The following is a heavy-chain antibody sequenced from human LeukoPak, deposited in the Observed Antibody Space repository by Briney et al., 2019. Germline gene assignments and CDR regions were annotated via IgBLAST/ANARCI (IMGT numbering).Heavy chain of an antibody. D-gene: IGHD1-26*01. CDR2: MYRDGST. CDR3: ATHGSGSYSADAFEI. Sequence: GGSLRLSCAASGISVSTNYMTWIRQAPGMGLEWVSFMYRDGSTYYAGSVKGRFTISRDNSKNTLYLQMNSLRDEDTAVYYCATHGSGSYSADAFEIWGQGTMVTVSS. CDR1: GISVSTNY. V-gene: IGHV3-53*01. J-gene: IGHJ3*02.